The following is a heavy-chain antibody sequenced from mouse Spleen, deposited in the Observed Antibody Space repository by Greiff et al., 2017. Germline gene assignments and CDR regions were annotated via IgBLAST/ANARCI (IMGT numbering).Heavy chain of an antibody. CDR1: GYSFTDYN. J-gene: IGHJ4*01. CDR3: ARSARARALYAMDY. Sequence: EVKLQESGPELVKPGASVKISCKASGYSFTDYNMNWVKQSNGKSLEWIGVINPNYGTTSYNQKFKGKATLTVDQSSSTAYMQLNSLTSEDSAVYYCARSARARALYAMDYWGQGTSVTVSS. CDR2: INPNYGTT. V-gene: IGHV1-39*01. D-gene: IGHD3-1*01.